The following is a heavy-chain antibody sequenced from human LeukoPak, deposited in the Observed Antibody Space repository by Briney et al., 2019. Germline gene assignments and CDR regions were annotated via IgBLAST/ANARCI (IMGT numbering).Heavy chain of an antibody. D-gene: IGHD3-16*01. CDR1: GGSISSYY. CDR2: IYYSEST. Sequence: PSETLSLTCTVSGGSISSYYWSWIRQPPVKELEWIGYIYYSESTNYNPSLKSRVTMSVDTSKNQFSLKLSSVTAADTAVYYCAREGEPPYHWFDPWGQGTLVTVSS. J-gene: IGHJ5*02. CDR3: AREGEPPYHWFDP. V-gene: IGHV4-59*12.